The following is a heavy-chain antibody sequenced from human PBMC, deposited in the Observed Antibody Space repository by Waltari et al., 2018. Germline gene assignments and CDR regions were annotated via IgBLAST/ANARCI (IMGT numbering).Heavy chain of an antibody. CDR1: GGSISSSSYY. CDR2: IYYSGST. V-gene: IGHV4-39*01. D-gene: IGHD3-10*01. Sequence: QLQLQESGPGLVKPSETLSLTCTVSGGSISSSSYYWGWIRQPPGKGLEWIGSIYYSGSTYYNPSLKSRVTISVDTSKNQFSLKLSSVTAADTAVYYCARHTSASGFGGYRGWFDPWGQGTLVTVSS. J-gene: IGHJ5*02. CDR3: ARHTSASGFGGYRGWFDP.